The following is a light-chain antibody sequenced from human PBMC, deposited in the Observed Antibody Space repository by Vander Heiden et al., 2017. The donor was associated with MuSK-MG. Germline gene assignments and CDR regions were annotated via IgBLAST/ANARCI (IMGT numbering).Light chain of an antibody. CDR1: KLGDKY. CDR2: QDS. CDR3: QAWDSSPVV. Sequence: SYELTQPPSVSVSPGQTASITCSGDKLGDKYACWYRQKPGQSPVLVIYQDSKRPSGIPERFSGSTSGNTATLTISGTQAMDEAHYYCQAWDSSPVVFGGGTKLTVL. V-gene: IGLV3-1*01. J-gene: IGLJ2*01.